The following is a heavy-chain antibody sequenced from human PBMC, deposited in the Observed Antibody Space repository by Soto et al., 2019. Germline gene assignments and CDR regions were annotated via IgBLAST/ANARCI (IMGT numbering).Heavy chain of an antibody. D-gene: IGHD2-21*01. CDR1: GGSISSGGYY. CDR2: IYYSGST. Sequence: SETLSLTCTVSGGSISSGGYYWSWIRHHPGKGLEWIGYIYYSGSTYYNPSLKSRVTISVDTSKNQFSLKLSSVTAADTAVYYCASTELDRLPGWFDPWGQGTLVTVSS. V-gene: IGHV4-31*03. CDR3: ASTELDRLPGWFDP. J-gene: IGHJ5*02.